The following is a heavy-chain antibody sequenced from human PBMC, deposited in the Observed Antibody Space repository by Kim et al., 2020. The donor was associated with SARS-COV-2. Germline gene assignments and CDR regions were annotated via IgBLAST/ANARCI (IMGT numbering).Heavy chain of an antibody. CDR3: ARDIQTYGDYVVTFDY. V-gene: IGHV3-48*03. J-gene: IGHJ4*02. CDR2: ISSSGSTI. D-gene: IGHD4-17*01. CDR1: GFTFSSYE. Sequence: GGSLRLSCAASGFTFSSYEMNWVRQAPGKGLEWVSYISSSGSTIYYADSVKGRFTISRDNAKNSLYLQMNSLRAEDTAVYYCARDIQTYGDYVVTFDYWGQGTLVTVSS.